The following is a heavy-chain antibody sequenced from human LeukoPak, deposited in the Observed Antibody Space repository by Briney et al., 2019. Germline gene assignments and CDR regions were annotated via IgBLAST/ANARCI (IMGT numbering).Heavy chain of an antibody. CDR2: IYHSGNS. Sequence: PSETLSLTCAVSGYFISSGYYWGWIRQPPGKGLEWIGSIYHSGNSYYNPSLKSRITISVDTSKNQFSLKLSSVTAAETAVYYCAGLLEMATPWFDPWGQGTLVTVSS. V-gene: IGHV4-38-2*01. CDR1: GYFISSGYY. J-gene: IGHJ5*02. D-gene: IGHD5-24*01. CDR3: AGLLEMATPWFDP.